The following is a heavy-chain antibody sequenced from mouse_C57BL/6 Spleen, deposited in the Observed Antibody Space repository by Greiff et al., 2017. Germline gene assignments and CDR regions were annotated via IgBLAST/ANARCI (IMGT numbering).Heavy chain of an antibody. V-gene: IGHV1-55*01. J-gene: IGHJ2*01. CDR3: ARGMITTCYFDY. Sequence: VQLQQPGAELVKPGASVKMSCKASGYTFTSYWITWVKQRPGQGLAWIGDIYPGSGSTNYNAKLKSKATLTVDTSSSTSYMQLSSLTSEDSAVYYCARGMITTCYFDYWGQGTTLTVSS. CDR2: IYPGSGST. CDR1: GYTFTSYW. D-gene: IGHD2-4*01.